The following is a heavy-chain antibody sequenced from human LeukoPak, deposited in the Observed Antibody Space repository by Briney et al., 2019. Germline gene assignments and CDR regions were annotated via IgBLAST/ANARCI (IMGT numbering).Heavy chain of an antibody. CDR1: GGSISSSSYY. V-gene: IGHV4-61*05. Sequence: SETLSLTCTVSGGSISSSSYYWSWIRRPPGKGLEWIGEIYHSGSTNYNPSLKSRVTISVDKSKNQFSLKLSSVTAADTAVHYCARDRRQWLVDGMDVWGQGTTVTVSS. J-gene: IGHJ6*02. CDR3: ARDRRQWLVDGMDV. D-gene: IGHD6-19*01. CDR2: IYHSGST.